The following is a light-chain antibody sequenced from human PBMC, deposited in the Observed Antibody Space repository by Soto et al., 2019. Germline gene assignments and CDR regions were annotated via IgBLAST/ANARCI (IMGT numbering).Light chain of an antibody. Sequence: EIVLTQSPGTLSLSPGDRATLSCRASQGVSINSLAWYQQQPGQAPRLLIYGASYRATGIPDRFSGSGSGTDFTLAISRLEPEDFAIYYCQQYGNSPFTFGQGTNVEIK. V-gene: IGKV3-20*01. J-gene: IGKJ2*01. CDR1: QGVSINS. CDR2: GAS. CDR3: QQYGNSPFT.